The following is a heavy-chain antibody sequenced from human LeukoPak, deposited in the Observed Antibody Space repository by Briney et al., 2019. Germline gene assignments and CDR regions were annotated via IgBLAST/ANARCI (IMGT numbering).Heavy chain of an antibody. CDR1: GYSFTSYW. D-gene: IGHD2-8*01. CDR2: IYHGDSDT. V-gene: IGHV5-51*01. Sequence: GESLQISCKGSGYSFTSYWIGWVRQLPGKGLEWMGIIYHGDSDTRYSPSFQGQVTISADKSISTAYLQWSSLKASDTAMYYCARRGGYCTNGVCYNWFDPWGQGTLVTVSS. J-gene: IGHJ5*02. CDR3: ARRGGYCTNGVCYNWFDP.